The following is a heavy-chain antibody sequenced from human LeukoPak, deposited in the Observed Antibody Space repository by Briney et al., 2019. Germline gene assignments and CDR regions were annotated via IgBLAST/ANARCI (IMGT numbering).Heavy chain of an antibody. CDR1: GYSFTSYW. CDR2: IHSGNSAT. Sequence: GESLKISCKGSGYSFTSYWIGWVRQMPGKGLEWMGIIHSGNSATKYSPSFRGQVTISADKSISTAFLQWSSLKASDTAMYYCARSLSYYDGSGYYYFDYWGQGTLVTVSS. V-gene: IGHV5-51*01. D-gene: IGHD3-22*01. J-gene: IGHJ4*02. CDR3: ARSLSYYDGSGYYYFDY.